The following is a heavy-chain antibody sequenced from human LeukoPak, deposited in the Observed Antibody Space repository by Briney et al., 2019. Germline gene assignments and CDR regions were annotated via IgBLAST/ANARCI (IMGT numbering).Heavy chain of an antibody. CDR3: ARRVPGGWYFDL. V-gene: IGHV4-59*08. CDR2: IYYSGST. D-gene: IGHD3-10*01. Sequence: SETLSLTCTVSGDSIINYYWSWIRQPPGKGLEWIGYIYYSGSTDYNPSLKSRVTISVDTPKNQFSLRLSSVIAADTAVYYCARRVPGGWYFDLWGRGTQVTVSS. CDR1: GDSIINYY. J-gene: IGHJ2*01.